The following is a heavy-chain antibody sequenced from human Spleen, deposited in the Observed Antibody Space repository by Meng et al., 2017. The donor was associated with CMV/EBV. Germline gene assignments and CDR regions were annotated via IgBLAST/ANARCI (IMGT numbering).Heavy chain of an antibody. CDR1: GGTFSGYA. D-gene: IGHD1-26*01. J-gene: IGHJ6*02. CDR3: ARATTPFGYTGLDV. Sequence: ASVKVSCKASGGTFSGYAISWVRQAPGQGLEWMGVINPSGASTTYAQKFQGRVTVTRDTSTSTVYMELSSLRSEDTAVYYCARATTPFGYTGLDVWGQGTTVTVSS. V-gene: IGHV1-46*01. CDR2: INPSGAST.